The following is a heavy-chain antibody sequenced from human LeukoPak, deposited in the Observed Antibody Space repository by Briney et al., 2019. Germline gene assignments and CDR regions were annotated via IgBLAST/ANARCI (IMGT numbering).Heavy chain of an antibody. CDR3: ASVSIAAAGIHYHYYYMDV. D-gene: IGHD6-13*01. V-gene: IGHV1-69*13. CDR1: GGTFSSYA. CDR2: IIPIFGTA. J-gene: IGHJ6*03. Sequence: SVNVSCKASGGTFSSYAISWVRQAPGQGLEWMGGIIPIFGTANYAQKFQGRVTITADESTSTAYMELSSLRSEDTAVYYCASVSIAAAGIHYHYYYMDVWGKGTTVTVSS.